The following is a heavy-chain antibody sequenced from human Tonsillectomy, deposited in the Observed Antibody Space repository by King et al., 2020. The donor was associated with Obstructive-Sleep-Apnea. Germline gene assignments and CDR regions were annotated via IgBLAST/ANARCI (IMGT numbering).Heavy chain of an antibody. CDR2: ISYDGSNK. CDR1: GITFNTYA. CDR3: AKELTGEVFDY. Sequence: QVQLVESGGGVVQPGRSLRLSCAASGITFNTYAMHWVRQAPGKGLEWVAVISYDGSNKYYADSVRGRFTISRDNSKNTLYLQMNSLRAEDTAVYHCAKELTGEVFDYWGQGTLVTVSS. D-gene: IGHD7-27*01. J-gene: IGHJ4*02. V-gene: IGHV3-30*18.